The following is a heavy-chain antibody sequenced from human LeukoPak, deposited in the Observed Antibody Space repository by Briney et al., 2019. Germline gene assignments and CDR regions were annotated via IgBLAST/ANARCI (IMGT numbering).Heavy chain of an antibody. Sequence: GASVKVSCKASGYTFTSYAMHWVRQAPGQGLEWMGWINAGNGNTKYSQKFQGRVTITRDTSASTAYMELSSLRSEDTAVYYCARGWATVTTLVDYWGQGTLVTVSS. V-gene: IGHV1-3*01. D-gene: IGHD4-11*01. CDR2: INAGNGNT. CDR3: ARGWATVTTLVDY. CDR1: GYTFTSYA. J-gene: IGHJ4*02.